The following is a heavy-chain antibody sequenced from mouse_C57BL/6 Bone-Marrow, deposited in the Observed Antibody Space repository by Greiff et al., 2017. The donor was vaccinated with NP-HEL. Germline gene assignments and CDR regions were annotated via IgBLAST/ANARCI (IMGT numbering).Heavy chain of an antibody. CDR1: GYTFTTYW. CDR3: ARKAYYGRSYEFAY. D-gene: IGHD1-1*01. CDR2: IDPSDSYP. J-gene: IGHJ3*01. V-gene: IGHV1-50*01. Sequence: QVQLQQPGAELVKPGASVKLSCKASGYTFTTYWMQWVKQRPGQGLEWIGEIDPSDSYPTYNQKFKGKATLTVDPSSSTANMQLSSLTSEDSAVYYCARKAYYGRSYEFAYWGQGTLVTVSA.